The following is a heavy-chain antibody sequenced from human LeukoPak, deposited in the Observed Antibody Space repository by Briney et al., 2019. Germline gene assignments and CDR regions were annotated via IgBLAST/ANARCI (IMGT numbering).Heavy chain of an antibody. CDR3: ARLGPAPPPSSSFFDY. CDR1: GYSFTNYW. J-gene: IGHJ4*02. Sequence: GESLKISCKGSGYSFTNYWITCVRQMPGQGLEWMGIIYPGDSDTRYSPSFQGQVTISVDKSISTAYLQWSSLKASDTAMYYCARLGPAPPPSSSFFDYWGQGTLVTVSS. D-gene: IGHD6-6*01. CDR2: IYPGDSDT. V-gene: IGHV5-51*01.